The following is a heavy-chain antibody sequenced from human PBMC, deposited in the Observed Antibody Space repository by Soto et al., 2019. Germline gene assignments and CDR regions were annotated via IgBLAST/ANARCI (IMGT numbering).Heavy chain of an antibody. CDR3: ARGTTMVRGVTLYYYYMDV. CDR1: GDSISSSSYY. J-gene: IGHJ6*03. V-gene: IGHV4-39*01. Sequence: QLQLQESGPGLVKPSETLSLTCTVSGDSISSSSYYWGWIRQPPGKGLEWIATIHYSGSTFYNPSLKSRVTISVDTSKNQFSLKLSSVTAADTAVYYCARGTTMVRGVTLYYYYMDVWGKGTTVTVSS. CDR2: IHYSGST. D-gene: IGHD3-10*01.